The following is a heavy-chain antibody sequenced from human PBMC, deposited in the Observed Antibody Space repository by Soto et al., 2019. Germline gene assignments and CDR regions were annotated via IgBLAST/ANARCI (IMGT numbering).Heavy chain of an antibody. J-gene: IGHJ5*02. Sequence: GGSLRLSCAASGFTFSNAWMSWVRQAPGKGLEWVGRIKSKTDGGTTDYAAPVKGRFTISRDDSKNTLYLQMNSLKTEDTAVYYCTTDRKPTDYYGSGSYPNGFDPWGQGTLVTVSS. D-gene: IGHD3-10*01. CDR2: IKSKTDGGTT. V-gene: IGHV3-15*01. CDR3: TTDRKPTDYYGSGSYPNGFDP. CDR1: GFTFSNAW.